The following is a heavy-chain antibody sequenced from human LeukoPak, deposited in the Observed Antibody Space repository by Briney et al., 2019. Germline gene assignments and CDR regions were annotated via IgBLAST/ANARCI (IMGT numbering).Heavy chain of an antibody. CDR1: GGSFSGYY. CDR3: ARTDFWSGYYFDY. CDR2: INHSGST. J-gene: IGHJ4*02. Sequence: KTSETLSLTSAVYGGSFSGYYWSWIRQPPGKGLEWIGEINHSGSTNYNPSLKSRVTISVDTSKNQFSLKLSSVTAADTAVYYCARTDFWSGYYFDYWGQGTLVTVSS. V-gene: IGHV4-34*01. D-gene: IGHD3-3*01.